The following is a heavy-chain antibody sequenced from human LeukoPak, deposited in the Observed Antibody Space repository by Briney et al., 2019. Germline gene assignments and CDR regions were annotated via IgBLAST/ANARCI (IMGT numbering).Heavy chain of an antibody. CDR2: IYYSGNT. CDR3: ARNVVVAATKGHFDY. D-gene: IGHD2-15*01. J-gene: IGHJ4*02. Sequence: SETLSLTCTVSGVSISSSNSYWGWIRQPPGKGLEWIGSIYYSGNTYYNASLKSQVSISIDTSKNQFSLRLTSVTAADTAVYYCARNVVVAATKGHFDYWGQGTLVTVSS. V-gene: IGHV4-39*01. CDR1: GVSISSSNSY.